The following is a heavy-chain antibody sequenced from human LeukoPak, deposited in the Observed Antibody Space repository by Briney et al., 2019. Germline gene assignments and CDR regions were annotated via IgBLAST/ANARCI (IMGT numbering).Heavy chain of an antibody. V-gene: IGHV3-48*03. CDR1: GFTFSSYA. J-gene: IGHJ4*02. CDR2: ISSSGTPV. D-gene: IGHD2-8*01. Sequence: PGGSQRLSCAASGFTFSSYAMNWVRQAPGKGLEVISSISSSGTPVYYADSVKGRFTISRDNARKSVYLEMNSLRAEDTAAYYCVKRPSESCANGGCYFDSWGQGALVTVSS. CDR3: VKRPSESCANGGCYFDS.